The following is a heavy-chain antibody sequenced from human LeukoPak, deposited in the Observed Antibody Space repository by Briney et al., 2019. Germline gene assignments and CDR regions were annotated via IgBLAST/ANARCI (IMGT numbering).Heavy chain of an antibody. J-gene: IGHJ3*01. V-gene: IGHV3-53*01. CDR2: ISSGGNT. D-gene: IGHD1-14*01. CDR1: GVTVSRSY. CDR3: ARDPVPEF. Sequence: PGGSLRLSCALSGVTVSRSYMNWVRQAPGKGLELVSAISSGGNTYYADSVTGRFTISRDTSKNTVSLQMNSLRAEDTAVYFCARDPVPEFWGQGTVVIVSS.